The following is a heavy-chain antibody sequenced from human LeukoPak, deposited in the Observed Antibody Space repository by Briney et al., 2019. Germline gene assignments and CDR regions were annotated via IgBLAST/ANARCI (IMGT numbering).Heavy chain of an antibody. D-gene: IGHD5-18*01. Sequence: GGSLRLSCAASGFTFSSYGMHWVRQAPGKGLEWVAVIWYDGSNKYYADSVKGRFTISRDNSKNTLYLQMNSLRAEDTAVYYCARDFTTPPDTAMVFDYWGQGTLVTVSS. J-gene: IGHJ4*02. V-gene: IGHV3-33*01. CDR3: ARDFTTPPDTAMVFDY. CDR2: IWYDGSNK. CDR1: GFTFSSYG.